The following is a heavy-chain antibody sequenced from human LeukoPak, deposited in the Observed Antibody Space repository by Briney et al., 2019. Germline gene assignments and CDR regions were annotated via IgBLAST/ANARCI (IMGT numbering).Heavy chain of an antibody. Sequence: PGGSLRLSCAASGFTFSDYYMSWIRQAPGKGLEWVSYISSSGSTIYYADSVKGRFTISRDNAKNSLYLQMNSLRAEDTAVYYCARIGTMVRGEQGVTDYYYYYYMDVWGKGTTVTISS. D-gene: IGHD3-10*01. CDR2: ISSSGSTI. V-gene: IGHV3-11*01. CDR3: ARIGTMVRGEQGVTDYYYYYYMDV. CDR1: GFTFSDYY. J-gene: IGHJ6*03.